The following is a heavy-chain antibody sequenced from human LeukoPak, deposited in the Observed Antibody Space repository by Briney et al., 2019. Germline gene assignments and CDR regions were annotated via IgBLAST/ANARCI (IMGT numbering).Heavy chain of an antibody. Sequence: SQTLSLTCTVSGGSISSGGYYWSWIRQPPGKGLEWIGYIYYSGSTNYNPSLKSRVTISVDTSKNQFSLKLSSVTAADTAVYYCARQSTGYYGSGSYFDYWGQGTLVTVSS. CDR1: GGSISSGGYY. V-gene: IGHV4-61*08. J-gene: IGHJ4*02. CDR3: ARQSTGYYGSGSYFDY. CDR2: IYYSGST. D-gene: IGHD3-10*01.